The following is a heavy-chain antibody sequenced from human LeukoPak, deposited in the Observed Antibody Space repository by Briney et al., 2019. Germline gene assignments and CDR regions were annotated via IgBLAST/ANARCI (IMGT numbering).Heavy chain of an antibody. CDR2: ISKNGGNT. Sequence: PGGSLRLSCLGSGFTFSWYGMNWVRQAPGRGLEYVSAISKNGGNTYYVDSVKGRFTISRDNSKNTLYLQMNSLRAEDTAVYYCAKAQVGRWLQFDYWGQGTLVTVSS. V-gene: IGHV3-64*04. D-gene: IGHD5-24*01. CDR3: AKAQVGRWLQFDY. J-gene: IGHJ4*02. CDR1: GFTFSWYG.